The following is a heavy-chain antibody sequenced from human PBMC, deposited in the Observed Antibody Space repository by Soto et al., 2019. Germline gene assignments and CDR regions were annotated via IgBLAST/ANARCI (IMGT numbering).Heavy chain of an antibody. CDR3: ARDHRTYGSGWYELDY. Sequence: QAQLVQSGAEVKKPGASVTVSCKASGYAFASYGVTWVRQAPGQGLEWMGWISAYTGRTEPLQKFQVRVTITTDTSTTTASMELRNLTSDDTAIYYCARDHRTYGSGWYELDYWGQGTLVTVSS. J-gene: IGHJ4*02. CDR1: GYAFASYG. V-gene: IGHV1-18*01. D-gene: IGHD6-19*01. CDR2: ISAYTGRT.